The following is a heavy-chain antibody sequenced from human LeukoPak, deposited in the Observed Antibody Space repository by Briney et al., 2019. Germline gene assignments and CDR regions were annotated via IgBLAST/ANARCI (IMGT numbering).Heavy chain of an antibody. J-gene: IGHJ4*02. D-gene: IGHD3-16*02. CDR1: GGSISSSSYY. Sequence: SETLSLTCTVSGGSISSSSYYWGWIRQPPGKGLEWIGSIYYSGSTYYNPSLKSRVTISVDTSKNQFSLKLSSVTAADTAVYYCARGRLGELSLRDYWGQGTLVTVSS. CDR2: IYYSGST. CDR3: ARGRLGELSLRDY. V-gene: IGHV4-39*07.